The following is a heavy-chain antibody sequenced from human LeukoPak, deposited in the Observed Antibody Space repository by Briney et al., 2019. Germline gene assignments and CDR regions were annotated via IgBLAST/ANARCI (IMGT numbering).Heavy chain of an antibody. CDR2: INHSGST. V-gene: IGHV4-34*01. Sequence: PSETLSLTCAVYGGSVSGYYWSWIRQPPGKGLEWIGEINHSGSTKYNPSLKSRVTISVDTSKNQFSLKLSSVTAADTAVYYCARGRYCSSTSCYTRHYYYYYYMDVWGKGTTVTVSS. CDR3: ARGRYCSSTSCYTRHYYYYYYMDV. CDR1: GGSVSGYY. J-gene: IGHJ6*03. D-gene: IGHD2-2*02.